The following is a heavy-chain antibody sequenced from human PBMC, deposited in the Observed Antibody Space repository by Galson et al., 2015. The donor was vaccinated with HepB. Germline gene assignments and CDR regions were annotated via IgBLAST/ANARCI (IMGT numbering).Heavy chain of an antibody. Sequence: SLRLSCAASGFTFSSYSMNWVRQAPGKGLEWVSSISSSSSYIYYADSVKGRFTISRDNAKNSLYLQMNSLRAEDTAVYYCARSKLQYSGWFDPWGQGTLVTVSS. J-gene: IGHJ5*02. V-gene: IGHV3-21*01. CDR3: ARSKLQYSGWFDP. CDR2: ISSSSSYI. CDR1: GFTFSSYS. D-gene: IGHD2-2*02.